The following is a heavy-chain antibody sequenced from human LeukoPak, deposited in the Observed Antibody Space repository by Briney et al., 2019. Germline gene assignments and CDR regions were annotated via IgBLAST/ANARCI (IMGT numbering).Heavy chain of an antibody. CDR2: IIPIFGTA. CDR1: GGTFSSYA. Sequence: GASVKVSCKASGGTFSSYAISWVRQAPGQGLEWMGRIIPIFGTANYAQKFQGRVTITTDESTSTAYMELSSLRSEDTAVYYCARVGGSGWYYPNWFDPWGQGTLVTVSS. D-gene: IGHD6-19*01. V-gene: IGHV1-69*05. CDR3: ARVGGSGWYYPNWFDP. J-gene: IGHJ5*02.